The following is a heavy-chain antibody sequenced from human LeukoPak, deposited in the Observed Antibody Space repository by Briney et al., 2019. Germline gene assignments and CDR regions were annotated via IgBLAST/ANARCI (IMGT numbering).Heavy chain of an antibody. Sequence: PGGSLRLSCAASGFTFSDYYMSWIRQAPGKGLGWVSYISSSGSTIYYADSVKGRFTISRDNAKNSLYLQMNSLRAEAPAEYYWAKGGQWEVLVAWGQGNLVTVSS. J-gene: IGHJ5*02. CDR3: AKGGQWEVLVA. CDR1: GFTFSDYY. V-gene: IGHV3-11*01. CDR2: ISSSGSTI. D-gene: IGHD1-26*01.